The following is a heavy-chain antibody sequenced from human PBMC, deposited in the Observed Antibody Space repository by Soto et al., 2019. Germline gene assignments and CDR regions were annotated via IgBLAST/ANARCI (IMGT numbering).Heavy chain of an antibody. J-gene: IGHJ5*02. CDR2: IYYSGST. V-gene: IGHV4-59*01. CDR3: ARVRDCSGGTCYSWWFDP. CDR1: GGPISSYY. Sequence: SETLSLTCTVSGGPISSYYWSWIRQPPGKGLEWIGHIYYSGSTSYNSSLKSRVTISVDTSKSQLSLKLSSVTAADTAVYYCARVRDCSGGTCYSWWFDPWGQGTLVTV. D-gene: IGHD2-15*01.